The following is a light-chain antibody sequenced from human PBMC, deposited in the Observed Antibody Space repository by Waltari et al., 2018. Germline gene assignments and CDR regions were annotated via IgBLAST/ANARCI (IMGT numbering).Light chain of an antibody. J-gene: IGKJ1*01. CDR1: QSISNY. V-gene: IGKV1-39*01. Sequence: DIQMTQSPSSLSASVGDRVTITCRASQSISNYVNWYQQKPGKAPRFLIYAASNLQSGVPSRFAGSGSGTEFSLTISSLQPEDFGTYFCQQSDTTPPWTFGQGTKVEI. CDR3: QQSDTTPPWT. CDR2: AAS.